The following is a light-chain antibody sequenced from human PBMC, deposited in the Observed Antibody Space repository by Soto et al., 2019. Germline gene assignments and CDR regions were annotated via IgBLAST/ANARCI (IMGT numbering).Light chain of an antibody. V-gene: IGLV1-40*01. CDR3: QSYDSSLSGYWV. CDR2: GNS. J-gene: IGLJ3*02. Sequence: QLVLTQPPSVSGAPGQRVTISCTGSSSNIGAGYDVHWYQQLPGTAPKLLIYGNSNRPSGVPDRFSGSKSGTSASLAITGLQAEDEADYYGQSYDSSLSGYWVFGGGTKLTVL. CDR1: SSNIGAGYD.